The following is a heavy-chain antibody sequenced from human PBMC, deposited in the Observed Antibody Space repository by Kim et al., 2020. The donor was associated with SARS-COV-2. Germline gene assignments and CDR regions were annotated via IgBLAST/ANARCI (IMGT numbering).Heavy chain of an antibody. Sequence: GGSLRLSCAASGFTFSSYWMSWVRQAPGKGLEWVANIKQDGSEKYYVDSVKGRFTISRDNAKDSLYLQMNSLRAEDTAVYYCARDPNYYYNSSGYYYTLNYYYYYGMGVWGQGTTVTVSS. CDR3: ARDPNYYYNSSGYYYTLNYYYYYGMGV. CDR2: IKQDGSEK. J-gene: IGHJ6*02. D-gene: IGHD3-22*01. CDR1: GFTFSSYW. V-gene: IGHV3-7*01.